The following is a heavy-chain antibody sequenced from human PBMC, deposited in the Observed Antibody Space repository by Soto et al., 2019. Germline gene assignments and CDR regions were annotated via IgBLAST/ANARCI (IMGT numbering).Heavy chain of an antibody. Sequence: SETLSLTCSVSNVSINSSYWAWIRQPPGKGLEWIGWVYYTVTTKYNPSLKSRVTISIDTSKNEFSLKLRSVTTADTAVYFCAKDCGGRGTFDPWGQGTLVTVSS. CDR1: NVSINSSY. CDR2: VYYTVTT. D-gene: IGHD3-16*01. J-gene: IGHJ5*01. V-gene: IGHV4-59*01. CDR3: AKDCGGRGTFDP.